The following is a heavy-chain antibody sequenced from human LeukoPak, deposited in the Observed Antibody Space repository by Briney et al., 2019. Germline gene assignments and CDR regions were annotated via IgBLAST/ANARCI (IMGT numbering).Heavy chain of an antibody. CDR2: ISSSSSTI. V-gene: IGHV3-48*01. D-gene: IGHD5-18*01. CDR1: GFTFSSYS. J-gene: IGHJ4*02. Sequence: PGGSLRLSCAASGFTFSSYSMNWVRQAPGKGLEWVSYISSSSSTIYYADSVKGRFTISRDNAKNSLYLQMNSLRAEDTAVYYCAREKRGYSYGYCFDYWGQGTLVTVSS. CDR3: AREKRGYSYGYCFDY.